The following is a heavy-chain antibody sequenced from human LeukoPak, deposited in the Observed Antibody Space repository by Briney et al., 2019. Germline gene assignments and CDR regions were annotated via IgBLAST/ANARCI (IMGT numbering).Heavy chain of an antibody. D-gene: IGHD3-22*01. V-gene: IGHV1-2*02. Sequence: ASVKVSCKASGGTFSSYAISWVRQAPGQGLEWMGWINPNSGGTNYAQKSQGRVTMTRDTSISTAYMELSRLRSDDTAVYYCAPIAFYGMDVWGQGTTVTVSS. CDR2: INPNSGGT. CDR3: APIAFYGMDV. CDR1: GGTFSSYA. J-gene: IGHJ6*02.